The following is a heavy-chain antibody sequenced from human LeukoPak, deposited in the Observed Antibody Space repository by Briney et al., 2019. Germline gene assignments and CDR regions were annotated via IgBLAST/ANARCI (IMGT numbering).Heavy chain of an antibody. V-gene: IGHV4-59*12. D-gene: IGHD5-18*01. CDR2: IYYSGST. Sequence: TSETLSLTCTVSGGSISSYYWSWIRQPPGKGLEYIGYIYYSGSTNYNPSLKSRVTISVDTSKNQFSLKLSSVTAADTAVYYCAREKENLDTAMGSYSGFDPWGQGTLVTVSS. CDR1: GGSISSYY. CDR3: AREKENLDTAMGSYSGFDP. J-gene: IGHJ5*02.